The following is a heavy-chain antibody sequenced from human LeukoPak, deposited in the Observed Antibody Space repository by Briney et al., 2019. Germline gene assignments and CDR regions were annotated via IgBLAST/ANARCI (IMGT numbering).Heavy chain of an antibody. CDR2: INPNSGGT. CDR3: KMAKEGNAFDI. Sequence: ASVKVSCKASGYIFTDYYMHWVRQAPGQELGWMGRINPNSGGTNYAQKFQGWVTMTRDTSISTAYMELSRLRSDDTAVYYCKMAKEGNAFDIWGQGTMVIVSS. D-gene: IGHD5-24*01. V-gene: IGHV1-2*04. J-gene: IGHJ3*02. CDR1: GYIFTDYY.